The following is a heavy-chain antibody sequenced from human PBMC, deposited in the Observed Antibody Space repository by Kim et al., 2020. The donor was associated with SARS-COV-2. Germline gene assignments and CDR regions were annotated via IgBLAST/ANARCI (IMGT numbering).Heavy chain of an antibody. J-gene: IGHJ6*02. Sequence: GGYLRLSCAASGFTFSINWMTWVRQAPGKGLEWVASINQDGTDKSYVDSVTGRFTISRDNAKNSLYLQMNSLIGEDTAVYYCARSLHYGMDVWGQGTTVT. CDR1: GFTFSINW. CDR3: ARSLHYGMDV. D-gene: IGHD2-21*02. V-gene: IGHV3-7*03. CDR2: INQDGTDK.